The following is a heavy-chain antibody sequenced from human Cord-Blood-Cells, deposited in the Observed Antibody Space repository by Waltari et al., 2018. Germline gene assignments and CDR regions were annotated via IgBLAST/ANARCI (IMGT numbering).Heavy chain of an antibody. V-gene: IGHV3-48*03. CDR2: ISSSGSTI. J-gene: IGHJ6*02. CDR1: GFTFSSYE. Sequence: EVQLVESGGGLVQPGGSLRLSCAASGFTFSSYEMNWVRQAPGKGLEWVSYISSSGSTIYYADSGKGRFTISRDNAKNSLYLQMNSLRAEDTAVYYCARDLPNYYYGMDVWGQGTTVTVSS. CDR3: ARDLPNYYYGMDV.